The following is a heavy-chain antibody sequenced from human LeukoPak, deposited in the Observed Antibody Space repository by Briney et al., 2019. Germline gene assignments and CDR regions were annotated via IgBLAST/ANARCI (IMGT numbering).Heavy chain of an antibody. CDR2: IIPIFGTA. CDR3: ARDQRGSGSYRRDLNY. V-gene: IGHV1-69*13. D-gene: IGHD3-10*01. CDR1: GGTFSSYA. Sequence: ASVKVSCKASGGTFSSYAISWVRQAPGQGLEWRGGIIPIFGTANYAQKFQGRVTITADESTSTAYMELSSLRSEDTAVYYCARDQRGSGSYRRDLNYWGQGTLVTVSS. J-gene: IGHJ4*02.